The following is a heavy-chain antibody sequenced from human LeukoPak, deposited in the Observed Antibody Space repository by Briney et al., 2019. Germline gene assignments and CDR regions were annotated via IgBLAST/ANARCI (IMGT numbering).Heavy chain of an antibody. CDR1: GFTFTNNF. CDR2: IKQDGSEK. D-gene: IGHD2-15*01. Sequence: GGSLRLSCAASGFTFTNNFMSWVRQVPGKGLEWVANIKQDGSEKTYADSVRGRFTIFRDNAKDSVYLQMNSLRAEDTAVYYCANSPDGAFDYWGQGTLVTVSS. V-gene: IGHV3-7*03. J-gene: IGHJ4*02. CDR3: ANSPDGAFDY.